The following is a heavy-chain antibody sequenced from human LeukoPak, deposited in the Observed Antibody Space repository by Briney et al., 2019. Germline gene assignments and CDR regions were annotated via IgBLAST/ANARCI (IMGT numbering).Heavy chain of an antibody. D-gene: IGHD3-16*02. Sequence: GGSLRLSCAASGFTFSSYAMHWVRQAPGKGLEWVAVISYDGSNKYYADSVKGRFTISRDNSKNTLYLQMNSLRAEDTAVYYCAREGDDYVWGSYRYPLYWGQGTLVTVSS. CDR3: AREGDDYVWGSYRYPLY. J-gene: IGHJ4*02. V-gene: IGHV3-30-3*01. CDR1: GFTFSSYA. CDR2: ISYDGSNK.